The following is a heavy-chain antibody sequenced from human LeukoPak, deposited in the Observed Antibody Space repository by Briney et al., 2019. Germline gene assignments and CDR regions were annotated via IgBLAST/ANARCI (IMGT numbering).Heavy chain of an antibody. CDR3: VRDSSGGRLGY. D-gene: IGHD6-19*01. CDR1: GFTFSSYA. Sequence: TGGSLRLSCSASGFTFSSYAMHWVRQAPGKGLEYVSSISSDGGSTYYADSVKGRFTISRDNSKNTLSLQMSSLRAEDTAVYYCVRDSSGGRLGYWGHGTLVTVSS. J-gene: IGHJ4*01. V-gene: IGHV3-64D*09. CDR2: ISSDGGST.